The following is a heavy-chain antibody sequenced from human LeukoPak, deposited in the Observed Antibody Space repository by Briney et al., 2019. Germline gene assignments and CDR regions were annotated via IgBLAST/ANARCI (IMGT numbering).Heavy chain of an antibody. Sequence: PGGSLRLSCEASGFTISRYWMSWVRQAPGKGLEWVANIKQDGSEKHYVDSVKGRFTISRDNAKNSLYLQMNSLRDEDTAVYYCARDPSTMPFDYWGQGTLVTVSS. CDR2: IKQDGSEK. V-gene: IGHV3-7*01. CDR3: ARDPSTMPFDY. CDR1: GFTISRYW. D-gene: IGHD2-2*01. J-gene: IGHJ4*02.